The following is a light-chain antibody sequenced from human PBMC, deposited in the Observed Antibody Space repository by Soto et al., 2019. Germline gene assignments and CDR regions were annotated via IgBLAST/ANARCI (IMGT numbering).Light chain of an antibody. CDR1: SSNIGGNS. CDR3: GSWDSSLSADV. V-gene: IGLV1-51*01. J-gene: IGLJ1*01. CDR2: DDN. Sequence: QSVLTQPPSVSAAPGQKVTISCSGSSSNIGGNSVSWYQQLPGTAPKLLIYDDNKRPSGIPDRFSGSKSGTSATLGITGFQTGDEADYYCGSWDSSLSADVFGTGTQATVL.